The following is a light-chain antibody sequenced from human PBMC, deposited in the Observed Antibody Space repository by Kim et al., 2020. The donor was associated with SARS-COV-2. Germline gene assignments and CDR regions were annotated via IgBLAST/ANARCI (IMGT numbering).Light chain of an antibody. Sequence: QSVLTQPRSVSGSLGQSVTISCTGSSGDVVGYNSVSWYQQHPGRAPKLVIYDVYKRPSGVPDRFSASKSGNTAALTISGLQAEDEADYHCCSYAGSDTDVFGTGTKVTVL. V-gene: IGLV2-11*01. CDR3: CSYAGSDTDV. CDR1: SGDVVGYNS. CDR2: DVY. J-gene: IGLJ1*01.